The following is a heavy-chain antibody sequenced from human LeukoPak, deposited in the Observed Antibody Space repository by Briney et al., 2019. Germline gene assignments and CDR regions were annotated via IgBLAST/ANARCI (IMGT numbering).Heavy chain of an antibody. CDR1: GGTFSSYA. V-gene: IGHV1-69*04. D-gene: IGHD3-10*01. CDR2: IIPILGIA. CDR3: ARDEAFDYNGGISVDY. J-gene: IGHJ4*02. Sequence: GASVKVSCKASGGTFSSYAISWVRQAPGQGLEWMGRIIPILGIANYAQKFQGRVTITADKSTSTAYMELSSLRSEDTAVYYCARDEAFDYNGGISVDYWGQGTLVTVSS.